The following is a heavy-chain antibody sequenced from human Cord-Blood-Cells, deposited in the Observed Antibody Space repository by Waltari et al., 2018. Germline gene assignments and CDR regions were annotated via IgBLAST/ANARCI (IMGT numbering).Heavy chain of an antibody. CDR2: INPNSGGT. V-gene: IGHV1-2*02. D-gene: IGHD2-21*01. CDR3: ASPLLVDAFDI. Sequence: QVQLVQSGAEVKKPGASVKVSCHDSGSTFTGHYLHWVRQAPGQGLEWRGWINPNSGGTNYAQKFQGRVTMTRDTSISTAYMELSRLRSDDTAVYYCASPLLVDAFDIWGQGTMVTVSS. CDR1: GSTFTGHY. J-gene: IGHJ3*02.